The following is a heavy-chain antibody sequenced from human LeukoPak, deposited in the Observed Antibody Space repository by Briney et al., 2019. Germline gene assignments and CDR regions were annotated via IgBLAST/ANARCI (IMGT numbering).Heavy chain of an antibody. CDR2: ISWNSGSI. CDR3: AKDILVGATTGGVSFDY. CDR1: GFTFDDYA. Sequence: GGSLRLPCAASGFTFDDYAMHWVRQAPGKGLEWVSGISWNSGSIGYADSVKGRFTISRDNAKNSLYLQMNSLRAEDTALYYCAKDILVGATTGGVSFDYWGQGTLVTVSS. D-gene: IGHD1-26*01. V-gene: IGHV3-9*01. J-gene: IGHJ4*02.